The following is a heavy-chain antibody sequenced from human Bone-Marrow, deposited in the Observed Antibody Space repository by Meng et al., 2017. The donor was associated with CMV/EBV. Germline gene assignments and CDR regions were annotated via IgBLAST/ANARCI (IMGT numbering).Heavy chain of an antibody. Sequence: ASVKVSCKASGYTFTSYDINWVRQATGQGLEWMGWMNPNSGNTGYAQKFQGRVTMTRNTSISTAYMELSSLRSEDTAVYFCARTKTSGTWLHDHWGQGTRVTVSS. J-gene: IGHJ4*02. V-gene: IGHV1-8*01. CDR1: GYTFTSYD. D-gene: IGHD5-12*01. CDR2: MNPNSGNT. CDR3: ARTKTSGTWLHDH.